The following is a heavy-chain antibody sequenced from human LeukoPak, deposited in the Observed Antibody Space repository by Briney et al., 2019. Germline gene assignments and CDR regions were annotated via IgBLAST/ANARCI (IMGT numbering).Heavy chain of an antibody. CDR2: INSDGSAT. V-gene: IGHV3-74*01. CDR1: GFNFASNW. Sequence: PGGSLRLSCAASGFNFASNWMHWVRQTPGKGLLWVSRINSDGSATIYADSVRGRSTISRDNAKNTLYLQMSGLRVEDTAVYHCASDSPYYGMDVWGQGTTVTVSS. CDR3: ASDSPYYGMDV. J-gene: IGHJ6*02.